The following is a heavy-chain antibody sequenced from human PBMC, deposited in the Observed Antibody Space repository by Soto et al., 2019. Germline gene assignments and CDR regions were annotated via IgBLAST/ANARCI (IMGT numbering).Heavy chain of an antibody. CDR1: GGSISSSNW. CDR3: ARGSIGVVPDYYYYYGMHV. V-gene: IGHV4-4*02. J-gene: IGHJ6*02. Sequence: PSETLSLTCAVSGGSISSSNWWSWVRQPPGKGLEWIGEIYHSGSTNYNPSLKSRVTISVDKSKNQFSLKLSSVTAADTAVYYCARGSIGVVPDYYYYYGMHVWGQATTVTVSS. CDR2: IYHSGST. D-gene: IGHD2-2*01.